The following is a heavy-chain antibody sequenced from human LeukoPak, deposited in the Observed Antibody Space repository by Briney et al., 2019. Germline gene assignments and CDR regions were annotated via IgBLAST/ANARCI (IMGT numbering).Heavy chain of an antibody. Sequence: SETLSLTCTVSGGSISPYYWSWIRQPPGKGLEWIGYIYSSANTNYNPSLKGRVTMSVDTSKNQFSLTLSSVTAADTAVYYCASSIVATITSSDYWGQGTLVTVSS. V-gene: IGHV4-59*08. J-gene: IGHJ4*02. CDR3: ASSIVATITSSDY. CDR1: GGSISPYY. CDR2: IYSSANT. D-gene: IGHD5-12*01.